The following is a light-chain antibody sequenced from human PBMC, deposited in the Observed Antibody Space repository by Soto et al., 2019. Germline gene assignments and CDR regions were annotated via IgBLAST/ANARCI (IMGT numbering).Light chain of an antibody. V-gene: IGKV3-11*01. Sequence: EFVLTQSPVTLPLSPGERATLSCRASQSFRGLLAWYQQKPGQAPRLLIYDAYNRATGIPPRFSGSGSGTDFTLTISSLETEDSAVYYCQQRHMWPITFGQGTRLEI. CDR1: QSFRGL. J-gene: IGKJ5*01. CDR3: QQRHMWPIT. CDR2: DAY.